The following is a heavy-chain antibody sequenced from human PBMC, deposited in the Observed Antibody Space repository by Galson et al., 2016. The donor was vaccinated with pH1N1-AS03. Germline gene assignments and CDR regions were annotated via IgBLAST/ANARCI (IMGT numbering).Heavy chain of an antibody. Sequence: LSLTCAVSGGSVSSSSYYWGWIRQPPGRGLEWVGSFHKSGSIYYNPSLNSRLTISVDRSKNQFALKLTSVTAADTAVYYCARHCGGYCSSTICSGWGRALDVWGQGTTVTVSS. J-gene: IGHJ6*02. D-gene: IGHD2-2*01. V-gene: IGHV4-39*01. CDR1: GGSVSSSSYY. CDR2: FHKSGSI. CDR3: ARHCGGYCSSTICSGWGRALDV.